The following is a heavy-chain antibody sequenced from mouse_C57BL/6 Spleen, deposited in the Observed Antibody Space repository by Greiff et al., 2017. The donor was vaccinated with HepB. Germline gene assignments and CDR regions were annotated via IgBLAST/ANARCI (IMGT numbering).Heavy chain of an antibody. CDR3: AIDSSGHYYAMAY. CDR2: IYPGSGST. Sequence: QVQLQQPGAELVKPGASVKMSCKASGYTFTSYWITWVKQRPGQGLEWIGDIYPGSGSTNYNEKFKSKATLTVDTSSSTAYMQLSSLTSEDSAVYYCAIDSSGHYYAMAYWGQGTSVTVSS. V-gene: IGHV1-55*01. CDR1: GYTFTSYW. J-gene: IGHJ4*01. D-gene: IGHD3-2*02.